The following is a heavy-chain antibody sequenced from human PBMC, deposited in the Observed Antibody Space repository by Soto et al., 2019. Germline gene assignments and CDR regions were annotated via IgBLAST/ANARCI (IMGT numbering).Heavy chain of an antibody. CDR3: AKNYGNTFDI. D-gene: IGHD3-10*01. CDR1: GGSISSYY. CDR2: IYYSGST. Sequence: QVQLQESGPGLVKPSETLSLTCTVSGGSISSYYWSWIRQPPGKGLEWIGYIYYSGSTNYNPSLRSRVTISVDTSKNQFSLKLSSVTAADTAAYYCAKNYGNTFDIWGQGTIVTVSS. V-gene: IGHV4-59*01. J-gene: IGHJ3*02.